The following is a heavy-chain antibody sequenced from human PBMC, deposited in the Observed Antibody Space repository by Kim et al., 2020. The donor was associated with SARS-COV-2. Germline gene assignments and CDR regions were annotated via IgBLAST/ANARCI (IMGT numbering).Heavy chain of an antibody. J-gene: IGHJ6*02. CDR3: ARGGVPAAMVDYYYGMDV. V-gene: IGHV1-69*13. D-gene: IGHD2-2*01. Sequence: SVKVSCKASGGTFSSYAISWVRQAPGQGLEWMGGIIPIFGTANYAQKFQGRVTITADESTSTAYMELRSLRSEDTAVYYCARGGVPAAMVDYYYGMDVWGQGTTVTVSS. CDR2: IIPIFGTA. CDR1: GGTFSSYA.